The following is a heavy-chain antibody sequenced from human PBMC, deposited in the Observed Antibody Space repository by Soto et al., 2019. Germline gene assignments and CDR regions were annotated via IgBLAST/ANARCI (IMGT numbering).Heavy chain of an antibody. CDR3: SKVDDSSGYCYFDY. CDR2: ISGYGGST. CDR1: GFTFDDYA. Sequence: GGSLRLSCAASGFTFDDYAMNWVRQAPGKGLEWVSLISGYGGSTYYADSVKGRFTISRDNSKSTLYLQMNSLRTEDTALYYCSKVDDSSGYCYFDYWGQGTLVTVSS. J-gene: IGHJ4*02. V-gene: IGHV3-43*02. D-gene: IGHD3-22*01.